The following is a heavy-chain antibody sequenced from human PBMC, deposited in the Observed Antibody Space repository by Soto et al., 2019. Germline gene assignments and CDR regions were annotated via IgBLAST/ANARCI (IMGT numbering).Heavy chain of an antibody. D-gene: IGHD2-2*01. CDR1: GFTFSNYW. CDR2: IKQDGSEK. CDR3: ATMGVIMILPAATMDS. V-gene: IGHV3-7*01. Sequence: PGGSLRLSCAASGFTFSNYWMSWVRQAPGRGLEWVANIKQDGSEKYYVDSVKGRFTISRDNAKNSLYLQMNSLGAEDAAVYHCATMGVIMILPAATMDSWGHGTLVTVSS. J-gene: IGHJ5*01.